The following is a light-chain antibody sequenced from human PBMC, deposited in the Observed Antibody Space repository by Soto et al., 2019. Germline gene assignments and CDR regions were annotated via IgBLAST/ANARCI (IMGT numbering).Light chain of an antibody. V-gene: IGKV3D-20*02. CDR3: QQRSNWPIT. Sequence: IVLTQSPGTLSLSPGERATLSCRASQSLTNSFIAWYRQKPGQAPRLLIYGASSRATGIPDRFSGSGSGTDFTLTISSLEPEDFAVYYCQQRSNWPITCGQGTRLEIK. J-gene: IGKJ5*01. CDR2: GAS. CDR1: QSLTNSF.